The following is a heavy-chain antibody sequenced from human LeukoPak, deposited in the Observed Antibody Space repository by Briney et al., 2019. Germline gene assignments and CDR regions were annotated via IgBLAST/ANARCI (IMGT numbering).Heavy chain of an antibody. CDR2: ISYDGSNK. V-gene: IGHV3-30-3*02. CDR3: AKPPDCSTTSCHYYYYMDV. CDR1: GFTFSSYG. D-gene: IGHD2-2*01. J-gene: IGHJ6*03. Sequence: GGSLRLSCAASGFTFSSYGMHWVRQAPGKGLEWVAVISYDGSNKYYADSVKGRFTISRDNSKNTLYLQMNSLRAEDTAVYYCAKPPDCSTTSCHYYYYMDVWGKGTTVTVSS.